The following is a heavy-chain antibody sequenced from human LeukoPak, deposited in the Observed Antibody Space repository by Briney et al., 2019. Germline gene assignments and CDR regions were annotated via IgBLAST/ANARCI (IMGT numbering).Heavy chain of an antibody. J-gene: IGHJ3*02. CDR1: GDSINSYY. D-gene: IGHD3-9*01. CDR2: IYYSGST. Sequence: SETLSLTCTVSGDSINSYYWSWIRQPPGKGLEWIGYIYYSGSTNYNPSLKSRVTISVDTSKNQFSLKLSSVTAADTAVYYCARHGYDILTGSIWGQGTMVTVSS. CDR3: ARHGYDILTGSI. V-gene: IGHV4-59*08.